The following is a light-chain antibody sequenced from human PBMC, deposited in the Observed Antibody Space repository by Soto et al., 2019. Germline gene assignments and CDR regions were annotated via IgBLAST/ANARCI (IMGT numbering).Light chain of an antibody. CDR3: QQYSSSPRT. CDR1: QSITSSF. J-gene: IGKJ5*01. CDR2: GAS. Sequence: EIVLTQSPGILSLSPGERASLSCGASQSITSSFLAWYQQKPGQAPRLLIYGASSRATGIPDRFSGTGSETDFSLTISRLEPEDFAVYHCQQYSSSPRTFGQGTRLEIK. V-gene: IGKV3-20*01.